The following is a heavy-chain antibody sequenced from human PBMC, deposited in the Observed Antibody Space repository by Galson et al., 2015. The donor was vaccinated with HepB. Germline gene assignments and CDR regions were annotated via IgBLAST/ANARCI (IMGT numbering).Heavy chain of an antibody. J-gene: IGHJ4*02. Sequence: SVKVSCKASGYTFPTYAMHWVRQAPGQRLEWMGWINAGDVMTKYSQKFQARVTITRDTSASTAYMELSSLRSEDTAVYFCARALGSSGRYDYWGQGTLVTVSS. CDR1: GYTFPTYA. V-gene: IGHV1-3*01. CDR2: INAGDVMT. CDR3: ARALGSSGRYDY. D-gene: IGHD6-19*01.